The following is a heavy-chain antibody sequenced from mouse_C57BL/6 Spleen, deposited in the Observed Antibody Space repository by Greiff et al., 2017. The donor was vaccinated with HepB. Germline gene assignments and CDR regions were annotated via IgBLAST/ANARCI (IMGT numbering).Heavy chain of an antibody. V-gene: IGHV1-80*01. CDR2: IYPGDGDT. CDR1: GYAFSSYW. J-gene: IGHJ1*03. D-gene: IGHD1-1*01. CDR3: ARCWATVVATNGYFDV. Sequence: VQLQESGAELVKPGASVKISCKASGYAFSSYWMNWVKQRPGKGLEWIGQIYPGDGDTNYNGKFKGKATLTADKSSSTAYMQLSSLTSEDSAVYFGARCWATVVATNGYFDVWGTGTTVTVSS.